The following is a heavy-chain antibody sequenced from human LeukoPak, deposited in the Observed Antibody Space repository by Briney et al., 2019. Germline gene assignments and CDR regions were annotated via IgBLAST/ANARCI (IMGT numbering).Heavy chain of an antibody. CDR2: IIPIFGTA. J-gene: IGHJ4*02. Sequence: SVKVSCKASGGTFSSYAISWVRQAPGQGLEWMGRIIPIFGTANYAQKFQGRVTITTDESASTAYMELSSLRSEDTAVYYCAREKYSYGYYFDYWGLGTLVTVSS. V-gene: IGHV1-69*05. CDR1: GGTFSSYA. CDR3: AREKYSYGYYFDY. D-gene: IGHD5-18*01.